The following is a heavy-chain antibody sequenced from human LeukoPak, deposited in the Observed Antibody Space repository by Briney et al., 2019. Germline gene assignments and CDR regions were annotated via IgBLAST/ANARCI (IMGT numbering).Heavy chain of an antibody. CDR3: ARGYDYGYGLDH. CDR2: IGTAGDT. J-gene: IGHJ4*02. CDR1: GFTFRSYD. D-gene: IGHD5-18*01. V-gene: IGHV3-13*01. Sequence: GGSLRLSCAASGFTFRSYDMHWVRQATGKGLEWVSAIGTAGDTYYPGSVKGRFTISRENAKNSLYLQMNSLRAGDTAVYYCARGYDYGYGLDHWGQGTLVTVSS.